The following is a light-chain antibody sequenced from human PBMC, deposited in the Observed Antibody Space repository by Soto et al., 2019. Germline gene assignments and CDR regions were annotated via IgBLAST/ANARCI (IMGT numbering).Light chain of an antibody. CDR2: DAS. V-gene: IGKV3-15*01. CDR1: HSVKSN. Sequence: EIVMTQSPATLSVSPGERATLSCRASHSVKSNLAWYRQKPGQAPMLLISDASTRATGVPARFSGSGSGTEFTLTISSLQSEDFGIYYCQQYNFWPPLTFGGGTKVEIK. J-gene: IGKJ4*01. CDR3: QQYNFWPPLT.